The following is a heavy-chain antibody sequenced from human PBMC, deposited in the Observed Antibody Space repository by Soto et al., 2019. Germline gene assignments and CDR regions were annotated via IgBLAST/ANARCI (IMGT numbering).Heavy chain of an antibody. J-gene: IGHJ6*02. D-gene: IGHD6-13*01. CDR2: ISSSGSTI. CDR3: ARDGIAAAGTPPYYYGMDV. Sequence: AGGSLRLSCAASGFTFSDYYMSWIRQAPGKGLEWVSYISSSGSTIYYADSVKGRFTISRDNAKNSLYLQMNSLRAEDTAVYYCARDGIAAAGTPPYYYGMDVWGQGTTVTVSS. CDR1: GFTFSDYY. V-gene: IGHV3-11*01.